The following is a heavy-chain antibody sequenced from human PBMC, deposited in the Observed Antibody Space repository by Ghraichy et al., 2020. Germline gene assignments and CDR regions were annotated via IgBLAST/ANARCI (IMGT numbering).Heavy chain of an antibody. J-gene: IGHJ6*02. CDR3: ATAPPNTAMVLYYYYGMDV. Sequence: ASVKVSCKVSGYTLTELSMHWVRQAPGKGLEWMGGFDPEDGETINAQKFQGRVTMTEDTSTDTAYMELSSLRSEDTAVYYCATAPPNTAMVLYYYYGMDVWGQGTTVTVSS. D-gene: IGHD5-18*01. V-gene: IGHV1-24*01. CDR2: FDPEDGET. CDR1: GYTLTELS.